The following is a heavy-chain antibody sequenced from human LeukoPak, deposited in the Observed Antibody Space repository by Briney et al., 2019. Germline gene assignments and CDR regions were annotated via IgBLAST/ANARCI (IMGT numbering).Heavy chain of an antibody. CDR2: IRSKANSYAT. V-gene: IGHV3-73*01. J-gene: IGHJ4*02. D-gene: IGHD2-21*02. CDR1: GFTFSGSA. Sequence: PGGSLRLSCAASGFTFSGSAMHWVRQASGKGLEWVGRIRSKANSYATAYAASVKGRFTISRDDSKNTAYLQMNSLRAEDTAVYYCAKDMSGGDCPDYWGQGTLVTVSS. CDR3: AKDMSGGDCPDY.